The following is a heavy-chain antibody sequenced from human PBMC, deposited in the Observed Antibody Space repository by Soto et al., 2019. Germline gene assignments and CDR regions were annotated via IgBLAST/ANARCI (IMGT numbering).Heavy chain of an antibody. CDR1: GYSITSSNW. J-gene: IGHJ3*02. Sequence: SETLSLTCAVSGYSITSSNWWGWIRQPPGKGLEWIGYIYYSGSTYYNPSLKSRVTMSVDTSKNQFSLKLSSVTAVDTAVYYCARSIEYDSSGYYSTPAPDAFDIWGQGTMVT. CDR2: IYYSGST. V-gene: IGHV4-28*01. D-gene: IGHD3-22*01. CDR3: ARSIEYDSSGYYSTPAPDAFDI.